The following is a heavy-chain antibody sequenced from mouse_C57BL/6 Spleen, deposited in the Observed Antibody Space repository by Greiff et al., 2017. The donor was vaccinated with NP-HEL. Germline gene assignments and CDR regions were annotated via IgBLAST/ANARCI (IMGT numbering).Heavy chain of an antibody. CDR3: ARWDLYYYGSSPFAY. CDR1: GYTFTSYW. V-gene: IGHV1-53*01. J-gene: IGHJ3*01. CDR2: INPSNGGT. Sequence: VQLQQPGTELVKPGASVKLSCKASGYTFTSYWMHWVKQRPGQGLEWIGNINPSNGGTNYNEKFKSKATLTGDKSSSTAYMQLSSLTSEDSAVYYCARWDLYYYGSSPFAYWGQGTLVTVSA. D-gene: IGHD1-1*01.